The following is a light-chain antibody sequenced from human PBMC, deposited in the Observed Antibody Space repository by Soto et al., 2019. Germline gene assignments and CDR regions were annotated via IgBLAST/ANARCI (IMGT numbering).Light chain of an antibody. CDR2: AAS. V-gene: IGKV1-12*01. CDR3: QQANSLPVT. J-gene: IGKJ3*01. CDR1: QGISNW. Sequence: DIQMTQSPSSVSASVGDRVTITCRASQGISNWLAWYQQKPGKAPSLLIHAASSLQIGVPSRFSGSGYGTDFTLTISSLQPEDVATYFCQQANSLPVTFGPGTKVDIK.